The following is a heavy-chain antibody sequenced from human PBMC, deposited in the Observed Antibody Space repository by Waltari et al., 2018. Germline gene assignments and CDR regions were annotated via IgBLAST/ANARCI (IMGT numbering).Heavy chain of an antibody. V-gene: IGHV3-30*01. CDR3: ARDALGDYSNWFDP. D-gene: IGHD4-17*01. Sequence: QVQLVASGGGVVRPGRSLRLSWTGSGFTFSRYAFHWIRQTPGKGLEWVAVISYDENNRHYADSVKGRFTISRDNSKTTLYLQIVSLRDEDTAIYYCARDALGDYSNWFDPWGQGTRVTVSS. CDR1: GFTFSRYA. CDR2: ISYDENNR. J-gene: IGHJ5*02.